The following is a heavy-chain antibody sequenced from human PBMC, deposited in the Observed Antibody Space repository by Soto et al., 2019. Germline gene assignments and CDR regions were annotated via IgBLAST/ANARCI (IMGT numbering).Heavy chain of an antibody. Sequence: GGSLRLSCAASGFTFSSYSMNWVRQAPGKGLEWVSYISSSSSTIYYADSVKGRFTISRDNAKNSLYLQMNSLRDEDTAVYYCARDGVYDSSGYYYGDAFDIWGQGTMVTVSS. J-gene: IGHJ3*02. V-gene: IGHV3-48*02. D-gene: IGHD3-22*01. CDR3: ARDGVYDSSGYYYGDAFDI. CDR2: ISSSSSTI. CDR1: GFTFSSYS.